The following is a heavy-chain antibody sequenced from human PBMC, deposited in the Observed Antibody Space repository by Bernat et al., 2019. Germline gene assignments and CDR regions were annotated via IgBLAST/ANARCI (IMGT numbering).Heavy chain of an antibody. D-gene: IGHD6-13*01. V-gene: IGHV3-30*02. CDR3: ARSNPADY. J-gene: IGHJ4*02. CDR1: GSTFSSYG. Sequence: VQLLESGGGLVQPGGSLRLSCAASGSTFSSYGMNWVRQAPGKGLEWVAFIRNDGNKIYYRDSVKGRFTISRDNSKNTLYLQMDSLRAEDTAVYYCARSNPADYWGRGTLVTVSS. CDR2: IRNDGNKI.